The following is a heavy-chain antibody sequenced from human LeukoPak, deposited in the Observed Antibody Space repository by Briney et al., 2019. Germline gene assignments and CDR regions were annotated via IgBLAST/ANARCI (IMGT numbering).Heavy chain of an antibody. CDR3: AREGLNMVRGVIPKEAWGWFDP. Sequence: SETLSLTCAVYGGSFSGYYWSWIRQPPGKGLEWIGEINHSGSTNYNPSLKSRVTISVDTSKNRFSLKLSSVTAADTAVYYCAREGLNMVRGVIPKEAWGWFDPWGQGTLVTVSS. D-gene: IGHD3-10*01. CDR1: GGSFSGYY. CDR2: INHSGST. V-gene: IGHV4-34*01. J-gene: IGHJ5*02.